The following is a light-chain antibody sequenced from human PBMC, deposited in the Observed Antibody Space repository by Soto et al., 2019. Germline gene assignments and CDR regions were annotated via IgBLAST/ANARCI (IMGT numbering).Light chain of an antibody. CDR3: HQLNDYPLT. Sequence: IQLTQSPSFLSASVGDRVSITCRASQGIGSYLAWYQQKPGKAPNLLIYAASTLQSGVPSRFSGSGSGTEYTLTISSLQPEDFATYYCHQLNDYPLTFGGGTKVDIK. J-gene: IGKJ4*01. CDR1: QGIGSY. CDR2: AAS. V-gene: IGKV1-9*01.